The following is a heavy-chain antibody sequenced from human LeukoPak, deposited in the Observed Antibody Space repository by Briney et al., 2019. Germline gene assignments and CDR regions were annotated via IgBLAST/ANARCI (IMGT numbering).Heavy chain of an antibody. D-gene: IGHD6-19*01. V-gene: IGHV3-74*01. Sequence: PGGSLRLSCAASGFTFSSYWMNWVRQAPGKGLVWVSRIASDGSSTTYADSVKGRFSISRDNSKNTLYVQMNSLRAEDTAVYYCARGVSNSGPYYFDYWGQGTLVTVSS. CDR1: GFTFSSYW. J-gene: IGHJ4*02. CDR2: IASDGSST. CDR3: ARGVSNSGPYYFDY.